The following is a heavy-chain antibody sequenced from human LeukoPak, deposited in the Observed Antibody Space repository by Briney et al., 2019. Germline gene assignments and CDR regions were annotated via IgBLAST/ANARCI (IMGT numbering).Heavy chain of an antibody. CDR3: ARGLAAAGTHYYYYMDV. D-gene: IGHD6-13*01. J-gene: IGHJ6*03. CDR2: IIPIFGTA. Sequence: GASVKVSCKASGGTFSSYTISWVRQAPGQGLEWMGGIIPIFGTANYAQKFQGRVTITADESTSTAYMELSSLRSEDTAVYYCARGLAAAGTHYYYYMDVWGKGTTVTVSS. V-gene: IGHV1-69*13. CDR1: GGTFSSYT.